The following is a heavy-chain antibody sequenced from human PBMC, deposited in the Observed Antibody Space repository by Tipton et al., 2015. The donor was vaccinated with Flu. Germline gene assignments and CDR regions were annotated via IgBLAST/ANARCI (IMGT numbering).Heavy chain of an antibody. D-gene: IGHD3-10*02. CDR1: GYTFTEYG. CDR2: INPYNGNT. V-gene: IGHV1-18*01. J-gene: IGHJ3*02. Sequence: QLVQSGAAVKSPGASVKVSCKASGYTFTEYGLSWVRQAPGQGLEWMAWINPYNGNTDYSENFRGRVTVTTDTSTDTAYMELRSLRSDDTATYYCFVRYVDPICPFAIWGQGTVVSFSS. CDR3: FVRYVDPICPFAI.